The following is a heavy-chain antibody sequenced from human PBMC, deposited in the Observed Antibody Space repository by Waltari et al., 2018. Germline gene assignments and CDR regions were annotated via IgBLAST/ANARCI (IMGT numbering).Heavy chain of an antibody. D-gene: IGHD5-12*01. Sequence: EVQLVEYGGGLVQPGESRRLFRVPSGFTFSSYEMNWVRQAPGKGLEWLSSISSSGTTIYYADAVRGRFTISRDNAKNSLYLQMNSLRAEDTALYYCARGGGHEWGPSYWGQGTLVNVSP. V-gene: IGHV3-48*03. J-gene: IGHJ4*02. CDR1: GFTFSSYE. CDR2: ISSSGTTI. CDR3: ARGGGHEWGPSY.